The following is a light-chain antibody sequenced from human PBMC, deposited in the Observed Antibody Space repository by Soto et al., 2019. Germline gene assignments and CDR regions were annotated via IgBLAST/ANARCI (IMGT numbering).Light chain of an antibody. V-gene: IGKV3-20*01. Sequence: EIALTQSPGTLSLSPGERATLSCRASQTLSNSFIAWYQHKPGQAPRLLVYDTSTRATGIPDRYSGSGSGTDFTLTISRLEPEDFAVFFCQQYGTSEIIFGQGTKVDIK. J-gene: IGKJ1*01. CDR3: QQYGTSEII. CDR1: QTLSNSF. CDR2: DTS.